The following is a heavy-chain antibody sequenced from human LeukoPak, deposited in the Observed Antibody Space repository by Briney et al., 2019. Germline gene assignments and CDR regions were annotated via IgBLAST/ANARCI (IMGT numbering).Heavy chain of an antibody. CDR1: GFTFSSYS. V-gene: IGHV3-66*01. Sequence: GGSLRLSCAASGFTFSSYSMNWVRQAPGKGLEWVSVIYSGGSTYYADSVKGRFTISRDNSKNTLYLQMNSLRAEDTAVYYCARVLGWPNWFDPWGQGTLVTVSS. CDR3: ARVLGWPNWFDP. CDR2: IYSGGST. J-gene: IGHJ5*02. D-gene: IGHD6-19*01.